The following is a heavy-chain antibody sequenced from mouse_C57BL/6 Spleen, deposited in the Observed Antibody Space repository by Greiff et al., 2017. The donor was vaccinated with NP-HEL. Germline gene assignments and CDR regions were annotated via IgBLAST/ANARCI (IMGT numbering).Heavy chain of an antibody. V-gene: IGHV5-4*01. J-gene: IGHJ2*01. D-gene: IGHD2-5*01. Sequence: EVKLQESGGGLVKPGGSLKLSCAASGFTFSSYAMSWVRQTPEKRLEWVATISDGGSYTYYPDNVKGRFTISRDNAKNNLYLQMSHLKSEDTAMYYCARDGVTFYYFDYWGQGTTLTVSS. CDR1: GFTFSSYA. CDR3: ARDGVTFYYFDY. CDR2: ISDGGSYT.